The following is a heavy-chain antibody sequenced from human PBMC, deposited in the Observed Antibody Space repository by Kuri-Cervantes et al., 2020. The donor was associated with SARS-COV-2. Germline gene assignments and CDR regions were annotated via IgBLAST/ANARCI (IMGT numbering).Heavy chain of an antibody. CDR1: GFTFSSYW. D-gene: IGHD3-10*01. CDR2: INSDGSST. Sequence: GESLKISCAASGFTFSSYWMHWVRQAPGKGLVWVSRINSDGSSTSYADSVKGRFTISRDNAKNTLYLQMNSLRAEDTAMYYCARDSGWFGELSGKHYYYYYGMDVWGQGTLVTVSS. V-gene: IGHV3-74*01. CDR3: ARDSGWFGELSGKHYYYYYGMDV. J-gene: IGHJ6*02.